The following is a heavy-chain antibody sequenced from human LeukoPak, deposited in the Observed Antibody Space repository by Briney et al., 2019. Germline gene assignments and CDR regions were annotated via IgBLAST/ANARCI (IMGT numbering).Heavy chain of an antibody. V-gene: IGHV3-23*01. CDR3: AKDGGLLGGNWFDP. Sequence: GGSLRLSCAASGFTFSSYAMSWVRQAPGKGLEWVSAISGSGGSTYYADSVKGRFTISRDNSKNTLYLQMNSLRAEDTAAYYCAKDGGLLGGNWFDPWGQGTLVTVSS. J-gene: IGHJ5*02. CDR1: GFTFSSYA. D-gene: IGHD3-16*01. CDR2: ISGSGGST.